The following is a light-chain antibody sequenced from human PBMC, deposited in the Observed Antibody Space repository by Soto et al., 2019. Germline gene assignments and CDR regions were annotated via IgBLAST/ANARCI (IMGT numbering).Light chain of an antibody. Sequence: DIHMTQSPSSLSASVIDIVTITFRASQAINNYLAWYQQKPGKVPKLLIYTASSLQSGVPSRFSGSGSGTDFTLTISSLQPEDVATYYCQKYNSAPLTFGGGTKVDIK. J-gene: IGKJ4*01. V-gene: IGKV1-27*01. CDR2: TAS. CDR3: QKYNSAPLT. CDR1: QAINNY.